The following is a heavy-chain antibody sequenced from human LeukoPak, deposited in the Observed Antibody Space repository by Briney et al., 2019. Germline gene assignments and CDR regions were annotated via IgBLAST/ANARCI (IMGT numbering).Heavy chain of an antibody. CDR3: ARGFLGLNGGI. Sequence: SETLSLTCAVYGGSFSGYYWSWIRQPPGKGLEWIGEINHSGSTNYNPSLKSRVTISVDTSMNQFSLKLTSVTAADTAVYYCARGFLGLNGGIWGQGTTVTVSS. CDR2: INHSGST. CDR1: GGSFSGYY. J-gene: IGHJ6*02. V-gene: IGHV4-34*01. D-gene: IGHD3-16*01.